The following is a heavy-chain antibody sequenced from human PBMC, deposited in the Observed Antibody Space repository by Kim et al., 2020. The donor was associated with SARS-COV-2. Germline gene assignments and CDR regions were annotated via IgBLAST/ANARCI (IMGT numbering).Heavy chain of an antibody. Sequence: SETLSLTCTVSGGSISSGDYYWSWIRQPPGKGLEWIGYIYYSGSTYYNPALKSRVTISVDTSKNQFSLKLSSVTAADTAVYYCARGGSWTPRDYGDDYYYYYYMDVWGNGTTVTVSS. D-gene: IGHD4-17*01. J-gene: IGHJ6*03. CDR3: ARGGSWTPRDYGDDYYYYYYMDV. CDR1: GGSISSGDYY. CDR2: IYYSGST. V-gene: IGHV4-30-4*01.